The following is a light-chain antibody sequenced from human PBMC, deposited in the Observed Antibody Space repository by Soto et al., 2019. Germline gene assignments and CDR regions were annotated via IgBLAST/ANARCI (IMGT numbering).Light chain of an antibody. J-gene: IGKJ4*01. CDR3: QQSNSFPLT. V-gene: IGKV1-12*01. CDR2: SAS. Sequence: DIQMTHSPSSVSASVGDRVTITCRASQAIGRWLAWYQQKPGKAPKLLIYSASILETGVPSRFWGSTSGTDFTLTISSLQPEDFATYYCQQSNSFPLTFGGGTKVDIK. CDR1: QAIGRW.